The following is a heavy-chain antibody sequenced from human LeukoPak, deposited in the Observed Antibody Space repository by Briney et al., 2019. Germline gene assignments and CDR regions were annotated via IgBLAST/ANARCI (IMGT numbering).Heavy chain of an antibody. D-gene: IGHD3-10*01. J-gene: IGHJ4*02. V-gene: IGHV1-46*01. CDR3: ARETVWSPLD. Sequence: QAXGQGLEWMGIINPSGGSTSYAQKFQGRVTMTRDTSTSTVYMELSSLRSEDTAVYYCARETVWSPLDWGQGTLVTVSS. CDR2: INPSGGST.